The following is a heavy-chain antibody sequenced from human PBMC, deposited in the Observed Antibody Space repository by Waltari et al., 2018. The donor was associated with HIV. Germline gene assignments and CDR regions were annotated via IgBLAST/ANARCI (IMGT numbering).Heavy chain of an antibody. V-gene: IGHV4-39*01. CDR3: ARRGDGFNQHARLDH. Sequence: QLHLQESGPGLVTPSATLALTCTVPGGSITRHDFYWAWIRQPPGKGLEWIGLMYNSGTTDYNPSLKSRVSMSRDTSKNRFSLRLHSVTAADTAIYYCARRGDGFNQHARLDHWGPGTLVTVSS. J-gene: IGHJ4*02. CDR2: MYNSGTT. D-gene: IGHD2-2*01. CDR1: GGSITRHDFY.